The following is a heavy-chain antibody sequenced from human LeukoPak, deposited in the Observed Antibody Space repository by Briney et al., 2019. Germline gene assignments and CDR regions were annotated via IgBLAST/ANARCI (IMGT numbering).Heavy chain of an antibody. Sequence: ASVKVSCKTSGYTFTGYYIHWVRQTPGQGLEWMGWINPNSGGTKYAQKFQGRVTMTRDTSITTAYMELSRLRSDDTAVYYCARVSYYYGSGSYSNSYYFAYWGQGTLVTVSS. CDR1: GYTFTGYY. CDR3: ARVSYYYGSGSYSNSYYFAY. CDR2: INPNSGGT. V-gene: IGHV1-2*02. D-gene: IGHD3-10*01. J-gene: IGHJ4*02.